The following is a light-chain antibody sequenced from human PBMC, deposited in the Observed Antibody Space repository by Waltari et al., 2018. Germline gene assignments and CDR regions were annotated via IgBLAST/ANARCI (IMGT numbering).Light chain of an antibody. CDR2: AVT. CDR3: CSYAGSTTSSVV. J-gene: IGLJ1*01. Sequence: QSALTQPASVSGSPGQSITISCPGSSSDVGGYSLVPWYQQHPGKAPKLMIYAVTKRPSGVSHRFSGSKSGNTASLTISGLQTEDEADYYCCSYAGSTTSSVVFGTGTKVIVL. V-gene: IGLV2-23*02. CDR1: SSDVGGYSL.